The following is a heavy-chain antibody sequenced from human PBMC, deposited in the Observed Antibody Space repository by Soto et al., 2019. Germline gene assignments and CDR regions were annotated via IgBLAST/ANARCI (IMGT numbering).Heavy chain of an antibody. D-gene: IGHD4-4*01. J-gene: IGHJ4*02. CDR1: GFTFSSYS. Sequence: GGSLRLSCAASGFTFSSYSMNWVRQAPGKGLEWVSSISSSSSYIYYADSVKGRFTISRDNAKNSLYLQMNSLRAEDTAVYYCARATDDYSNPDYWGQGTLVTVSS. CDR2: ISSSSSYI. V-gene: IGHV3-21*01. CDR3: ARATDDYSNPDY.